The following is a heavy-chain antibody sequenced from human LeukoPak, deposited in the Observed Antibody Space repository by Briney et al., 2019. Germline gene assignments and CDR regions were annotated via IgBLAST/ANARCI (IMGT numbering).Heavy chain of an antibody. D-gene: IGHD2-2*01. CDR1: GFTFDDYG. V-gene: IGHV3-20*04. Sequence: RGSLRLSCAASGFTFDDYGMSWVRQAPGKGLEWVSGINWNGGSTGYADSVKGRFTISRDNAKNSLYLQMNSLRAEDTALYYCARLLHCSSTSCYLTGKYYLDYWGQGTLVTVSP. CDR2: INWNGGST. J-gene: IGHJ4*02. CDR3: ARLLHCSSTSCYLTGKYYLDY.